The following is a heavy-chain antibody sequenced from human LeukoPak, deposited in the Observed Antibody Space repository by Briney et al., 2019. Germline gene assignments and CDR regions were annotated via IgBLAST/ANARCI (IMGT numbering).Heavy chain of an antibody. CDR2: INHSGST. CDR1: GGSFSGYY. J-gene: IGHJ4*02. D-gene: IGHD5-18*01. V-gene: IGHV4-34*01. CDR3: ARDHLDTAMVFDY. Sequence: SETLSLTCAVYGGSFSGYYWSWIRQPPGEGLEWIGEINHSGSTNYNPSLKSRVTISVDKSKNQFSLKLSSVTAADTAVYYCARDHLDTAMVFDYWGQGTLVTVSS.